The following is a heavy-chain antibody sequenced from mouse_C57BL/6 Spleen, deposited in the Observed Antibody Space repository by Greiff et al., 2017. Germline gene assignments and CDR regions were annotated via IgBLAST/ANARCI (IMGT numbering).Heavy chain of an antibody. Sequence: EVKVVESGGGLVKPGGSLKLSCAASGFTFSDYGMHWVRQAPEKGLEWVAYISSGSSTIYYADTVKGRFTISRDNAKNTLFLQMTSLRSEDTAMYYCARPEAAQATLFAYWGQGTLVTVSA. J-gene: IGHJ3*01. D-gene: IGHD3-2*02. V-gene: IGHV5-17*01. CDR1: GFTFSDYG. CDR2: ISSGSSTI. CDR3: ARPEAAQATLFAY.